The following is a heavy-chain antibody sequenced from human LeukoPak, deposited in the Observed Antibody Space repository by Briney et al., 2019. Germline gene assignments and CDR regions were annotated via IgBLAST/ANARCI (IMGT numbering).Heavy chain of an antibody. CDR3: AGVGGVGASVENFDH. CDR1: GYTFTSYV. J-gene: IGHJ4*02. CDR2: MNPNSGNT. Sequence: ASVKVSSKASGYTFTSYVINWVRQATGQGHEWIGWMNPNSGNTGYAQKFQGRVTITRNTSISTAYMELSSLRSEDTAVYYCAGVGGVGASVENFDHWGQGTLVTVSS. V-gene: IGHV1-8*02. D-gene: IGHD1-26*01.